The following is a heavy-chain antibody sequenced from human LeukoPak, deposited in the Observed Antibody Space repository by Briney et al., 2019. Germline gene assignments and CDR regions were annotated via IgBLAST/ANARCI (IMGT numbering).Heavy chain of an antibody. CDR1: GYTFISYD. V-gene: IGHV1-8*01. CDR2: MKPDSGNT. Sequence: ASVKVSCKASGYTFISYDINWVRQATGRGLEWMGWMKPDSGNTGYAQKFQGRVTMTRNTSTNTAYMELSSLTSEDTAVYYCTRVPRELSGKWGQGTLVTVSS. J-gene: IGHJ4*02. CDR3: TRVPRELSGK. D-gene: IGHD3-10*01.